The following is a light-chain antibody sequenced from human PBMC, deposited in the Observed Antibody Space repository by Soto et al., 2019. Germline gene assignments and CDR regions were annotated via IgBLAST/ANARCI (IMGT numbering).Light chain of an antibody. J-gene: IGLJ1*01. CDR3: QSYDSSMSNYV. CDR2: EVS. V-gene: IGLV2-8*01. CDR1: SSDVGGYNY. Sequence: QSVLTQPPSASGSPGQSVTISCAGTSSDVGGYNYVSWYQQYPGKVPKLMIYEVSERPSGVPDRFSGSKSGNTAFLTVTGLRAEDEADYYCQSYDSSMSNYVFGTGTKVTV.